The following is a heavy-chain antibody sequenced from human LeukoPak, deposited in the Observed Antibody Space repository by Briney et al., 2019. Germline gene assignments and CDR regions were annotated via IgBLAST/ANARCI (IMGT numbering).Heavy chain of an antibody. CDR1: GGSISSYY. CDR2: IYHSGST. D-gene: IGHD3-22*01. CDR3: ARDGYYDSSPSTPFYY. J-gene: IGHJ4*02. Sequence: SETLSLTCTVSGGSISSYYWSWFRQPPGKGLEWIGYIYHSGSTYYNPSLKSRVTISVDRSKNQFSLKLSSVTAADTAVYYCARDGYYDSSPSTPFYYWGQGTLVTVSS. V-gene: IGHV4-59*12.